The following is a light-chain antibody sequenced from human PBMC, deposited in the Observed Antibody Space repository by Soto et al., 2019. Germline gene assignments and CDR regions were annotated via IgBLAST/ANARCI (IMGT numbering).Light chain of an antibody. CDR1: QSVSSN. CDR2: GAS. Sequence: EIVMTQSPATLSVSPGERATLSCRASQSVSSNLAWYQQKPRQAPRLLIYGASTRATGIPARFSGGGSGTEFTLTISSLQPEDFAVYYCQQYNNWPPWTFGQGTKVDIK. J-gene: IGKJ1*01. CDR3: QQYNNWPPWT. V-gene: IGKV3-15*01.